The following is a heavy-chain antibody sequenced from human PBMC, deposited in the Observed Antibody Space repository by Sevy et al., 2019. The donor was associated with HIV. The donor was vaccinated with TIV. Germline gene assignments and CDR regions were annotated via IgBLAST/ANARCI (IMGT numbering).Heavy chain of an antibody. J-gene: IGHJ4*02. Sequence: GGSLRLSCAASGFTFGKYSTSWVRQPPGKGLEWVSTLSFGCGEINYADSVKGRFTISRDNSKSSVYLQMNNLRPEDTAVYYCAREGCTKPHDYWGQGTLVTVSS. CDR1: GFTFGKYS. V-gene: IGHV3-23*01. CDR3: AREGCTKPHDY. D-gene: IGHD2-8*01. CDR2: LSFGCGEI.